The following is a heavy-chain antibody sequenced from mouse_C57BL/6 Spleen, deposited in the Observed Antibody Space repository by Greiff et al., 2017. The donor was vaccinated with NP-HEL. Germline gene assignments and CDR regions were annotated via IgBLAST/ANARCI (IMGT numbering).Heavy chain of an antibody. D-gene: IGHD2-4*01. CDR1: GFSLRTSGMG. V-gene: IGHV8-12*01. J-gene: IGHJ4*01. Sequence: QVTLKVSGPGILQSSQTLSLTCSFSGFSLRTSGMGVSWIRQPSGKGLEWLAHIYWDDDKRSNPSLMRRLTLSKDTSRNQLFLKITIVDTADTATYYCARIYYDYPYYYAMDYWGQGTSVTVSS. CDR3: ARIYYDYPYYYAMDY. CDR2: IYWDDDK.